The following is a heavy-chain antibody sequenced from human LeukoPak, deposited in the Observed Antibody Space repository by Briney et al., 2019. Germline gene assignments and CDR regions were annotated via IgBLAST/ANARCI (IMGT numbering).Heavy chain of an antibody. Sequence: ASVKVSCKASGGTFSDHIIFWVRQAPGQGLEWMGGISPLLGASNHTQKFQDRVRITADESASTAYMELSNMRSADTALYYCTTYDILTGFDYWGQGTLVTVSS. J-gene: IGHJ4*02. D-gene: IGHD3-9*01. CDR2: ISPLLGAS. CDR3: TTYDILTGFDY. V-gene: IGHV1-69*13. CDR1: GGTFSDHI.